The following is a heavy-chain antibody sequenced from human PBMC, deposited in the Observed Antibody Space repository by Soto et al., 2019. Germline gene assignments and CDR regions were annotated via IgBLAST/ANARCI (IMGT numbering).Heavy chain of an antibody. CDR2: ISSSGSTI. V-gene: IGHV3-48*03. J-gene: IGHJ6*02. CDR3: ARDWYGMDV. Sequence: LRLSGATSVFAFSSYEINWVRQAPGKGLEWVSYISSSGSTIYYADSVKGRFTISRDNAKNSLYLQMNSLRAEDTAVYYCARDWYGMDVWGQGTTVTVSS. CDR1: VFAFSSYE.